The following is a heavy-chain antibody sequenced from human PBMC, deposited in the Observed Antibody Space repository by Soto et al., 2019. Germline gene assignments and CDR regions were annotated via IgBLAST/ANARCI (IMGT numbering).Heavy chain of an antibody. J-gene: IGHJ6*02. CDR3: ARDGEHCSGGSCYLYYYYGMDV. CDR2: IWYDGSNK. V-gene: IGHV3-33*01. Sequence: GGSLRLSCAASGFTFSSYGMHWVRQAPGKGLEWVAVIWYDGSNKYYADSVKGRFTISRDNSKNTLYLQMNSLRAEDTAVYYCARDGEHCSGGSCYLYYYYGMDVWGQGTTVTVSS. D-gene: IGHD2-15*01. CDR1: GFTFSSYG.